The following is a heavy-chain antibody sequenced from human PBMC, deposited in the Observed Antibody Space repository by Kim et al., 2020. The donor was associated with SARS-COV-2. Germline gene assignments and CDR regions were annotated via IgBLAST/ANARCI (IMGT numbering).Heavy chain of an antibody. CDR2: ISSSSITI. CDR3: ARDFDRPAPGAAAGT. D-gene: IGHD6-13*01. J-gene: IGHJ4*02. CDR1: GFTFSTYS. V-gene: IGHV3-48*02. Sequence: GGSLRLSCTASGFTFSTYSMNWVRQAPGKGLEWVSYISSSSITIYYADSVKGRFTISRDNAKNSLYLQMNSLRDEDTAVYYCARDFDRPAPGAAAGTWGQGTLVTVSS.